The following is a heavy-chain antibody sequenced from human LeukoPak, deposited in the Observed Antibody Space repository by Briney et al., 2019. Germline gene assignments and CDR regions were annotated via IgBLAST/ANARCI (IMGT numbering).Heavy chain of an antibody. V-gene: IGHV4-59*01. Sequence: SETLSLTCTVSGGSISSYYWSWIRQPPGKGLEWIGYIYYSGSTNYNPSLKSRVTISVDTSKNQFSLKLSSVTAADTAVYYCARDIVGATDYWGQGTLVTVSS. D-gene: IGHD1-26*01. CDR1: GGSISSYY. CDR2: IYYSGST. J-gene: IGHJ4*02. CDR3: ARDIVGATDY.